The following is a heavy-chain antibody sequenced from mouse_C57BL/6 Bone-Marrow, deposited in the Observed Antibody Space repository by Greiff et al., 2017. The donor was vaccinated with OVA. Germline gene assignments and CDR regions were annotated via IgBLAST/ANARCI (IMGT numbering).Heavy chain of an antibody. Sequence: EVHLVESEGGLVQPGSSMKLSCTASGFTFSDYYMAWVRQVPEKGLEWVANINYDGSSTYYLDSLKSRFIISRDNAKNILYLQMSSLKSEDTATYYCAREELGRYFDVWGTGTTVTVSS. J-gene: IGHJ1*03. CDR1: GFTFSDYY. D-gene: IGHD4-1*01. V-gene: IGHV5-16*01. CDR3: AREELGRYFDV. CDR2: INYDGSST.